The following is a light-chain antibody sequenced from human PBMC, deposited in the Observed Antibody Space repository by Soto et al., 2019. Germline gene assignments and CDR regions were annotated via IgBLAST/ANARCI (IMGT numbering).Light chain of an antibody. J-gene: IGLJ1*01. V-gene: IGLV2-14*01. CDR2: EVS. CDR1: SSDVGGYSY. Sequence: QSVLTQPAFVSGSPGQSITISCTGTSSDVGGYSYVSWYQHPPGKAPKLMISEVSNRPSGVSNRFSGSKSGNTASLTISGLQAEDEVDYYCSSYTSTSTRVFGTGTKVTVL. CDR3: SSYTSTSTRV.